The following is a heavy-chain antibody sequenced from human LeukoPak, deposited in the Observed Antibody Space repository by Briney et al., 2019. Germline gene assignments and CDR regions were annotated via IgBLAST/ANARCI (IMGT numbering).Heavy chain of an antibody. CDR3: AREVTDEEPGY. CDR1: GGSFSGYY. J-gene: IGHJ4*02. CDR2: INHSGST. D-gene: IGHD2-21*02. V-gene: IGHV4-34*01. Sequence: SETLSLTCAVYGGSFSGYYWSWIRQPPGKGLEWIGEINHSGSTNYNPSLKSRVTISVDTSKNQFSLKLSSVTAADTAVYYRAREVTDEEPGYWGQGTLVTVSS.